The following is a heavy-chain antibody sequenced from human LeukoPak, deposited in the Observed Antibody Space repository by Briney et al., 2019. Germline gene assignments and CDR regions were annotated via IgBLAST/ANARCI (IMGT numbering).Heavy chain of an antibody. Sequence: ASVKVSCKASGYTFAKYAIHWVRQAPGQRLEWMGWINAGNGNTRYSQKFQGRVTMITDTSSSTVYMELRSLRSDDTAVYYCARDGFFGSGIVGAFDIWGQGTMVTVSS. D-gene: IGHD3-10*01. CDR3: ARDGFFGSGIVGAFDI. CDR2: INAGNGNT. CDR1: GYTFAKYA. V-gene: IGHV1-3*01. J-gene: IGHJ3*02.